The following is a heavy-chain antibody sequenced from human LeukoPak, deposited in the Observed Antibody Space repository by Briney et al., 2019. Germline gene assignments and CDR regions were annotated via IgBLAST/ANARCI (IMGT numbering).Heavy chain of an antibody. CDR3: ARDFPARDWFFDL. CDR1: GYTFTSYS. J-gene: IGHJ2*01. CDR2: INANTGNP. V-gene: IGHV7-4-1*02. Sequence: ASVKVSCKASGYTFTSYSMNWVRQAPGQGLEYMGWINANTGNPTYAQGFTGRFVFSLDTSVSTAYLQISSLKAEDTAVYYCARDFPARDWFFDLWGRGTLVTVSS.